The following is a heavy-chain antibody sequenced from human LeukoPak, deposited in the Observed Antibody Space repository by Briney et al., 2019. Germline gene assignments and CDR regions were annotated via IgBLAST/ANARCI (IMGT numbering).Heavy chain of an antibody. V-gene: IGHV3-15*01. CDR3: ATASSGLFY. CDR2: IKRKTDGETT. J-gene: IGHJ4*02. Sequence: GESLRLSSAASGLNFSNAWMSWVRQAPGEGLEWVGRIKRKTDGETTEYVAPVKGRFTISRDDSKNTLYLQMNSLKTEDTGVYYCATASSGLFYWGQGTLVTVSS. D-gene: IGHD3-16*01. CDR1: GLNFSNAW.